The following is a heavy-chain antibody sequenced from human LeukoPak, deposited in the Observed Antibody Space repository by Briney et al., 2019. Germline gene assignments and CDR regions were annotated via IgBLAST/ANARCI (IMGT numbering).Heavy chain of an antibody. Sequence: PGGSVRLSCAASGFPFSSFWMAWVRQAPGKGLEWVANINQNGTEKNYVDSMEGRFTISRDNSKNTLYLQMNSLRAEDTAVYYCAKGGIAAAGTSFYFDYWGQGTLVTVSS. J-gene: IGHJ4*02. D-gene: IGHD6-13*01. V-gene: IGHV3-7*05. CDR2: INQNGTEK. CDR3: AKGGIAAAGTSFYFDY. CDR1: GFPFSSFW.